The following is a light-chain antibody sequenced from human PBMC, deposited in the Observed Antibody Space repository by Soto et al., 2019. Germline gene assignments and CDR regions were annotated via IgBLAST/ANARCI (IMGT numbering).Light chain of an antibody. V-gene: IGKV1-5*03. CDR3: QQYNSHWT. CDR1: QSISSW. J-gene: IGKJ1*01. CDR2: KAS. Sequence: DIQMTQSPSTLSASVGDRVTITCRASQSISSWLAWYQQKPGKAPKLLIYKASSLESGVPSRFSGSGSGTEFTLPISSLQPDDFATYYCQQYNSHWTFGQGTKVEIK.